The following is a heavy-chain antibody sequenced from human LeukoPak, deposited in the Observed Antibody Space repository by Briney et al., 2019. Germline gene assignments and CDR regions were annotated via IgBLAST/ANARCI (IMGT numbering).Heavy chain of an antibody. D-gene: IGHD1-26*01. CDR2: IRYDGSNE. CDR3: AKDSAVSGSYPDASDI. Sequence: GGSLRLSCEASGITFSGSAMHWVRQAPGKGLEWVAFIRYDGSNEYYIDSVKGRFTLSRDNSKNTLYLQMNSLRAEDTAVYYCAKDSAVSGSYPDASDIWGQGTMVTVSS. V-gene: IGHV3-30*02. CDR1: GITFSGSA. J-gene: IGHJ3*02.